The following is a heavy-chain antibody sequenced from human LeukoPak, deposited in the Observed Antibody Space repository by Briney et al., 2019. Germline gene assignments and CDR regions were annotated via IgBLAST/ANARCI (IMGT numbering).Heavy chain of an antibody. CDR1: GFTFSSYG. D-gene: IGHD2-2*01. Sequence: GGSLRLSCAASGFTFSSYGMHWVRQAPGKGLEWVAVIWYDGSNKYYADSVKGRFTISRDNSKNTLYLQMNSLRAEDTAVYYCARDRDEYCSSTSCYHRFDYWGQGTLVTVSS. CDR2: IWYDGSNK. V-gene: IGHV3-33*01. J-gene: IGHJ4*02. CDR3: ARDRDEYCSSTSCYHRFDY.